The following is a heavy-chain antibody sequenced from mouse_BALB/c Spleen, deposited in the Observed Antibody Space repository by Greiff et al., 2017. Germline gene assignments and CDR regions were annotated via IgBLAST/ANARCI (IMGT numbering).Heavy chain of an antibody. CDR3: ARVPYGYDVDWFAY. J-gene: IGHJ3*01. V-gene: IGHV14-3*02. Sequence: VQLKESGAELVKPGASVKLSCTASGFNIKDTYMHWVKQRPEQGLEWIGRIDPANGNTKYDPKFQGKATITADTSSNTAYLQLSSLTSEDTAVYYCARVPYGYDVDWFAYWGQGTLVTVSA. D-gene: IGHD2-2*01. CDR2: IDPANGNT. CDR1: GFNIKDTY.